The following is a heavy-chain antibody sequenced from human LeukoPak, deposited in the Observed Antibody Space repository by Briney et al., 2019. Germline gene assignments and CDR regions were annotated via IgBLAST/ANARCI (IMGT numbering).Heavy chain of an antibody. Sequence: RGSLRHSCAASGFTFSSYAMSWVRQAPGKGLEWVSGITSSASSTYYADSVKGRFTISRDNSMNTLYLQMTSLRADDTAVYYCAKAQVEMATPYFDYWGQGTPATVSS. D-gene: IGHD5-24*01. J-gene: IGHJ4*02. CDR1: GFTFSSYA. V-gene: IGHV3-23*01. CDR2: ITSSASST. CDR3: AKAQVEMATPYFDY.